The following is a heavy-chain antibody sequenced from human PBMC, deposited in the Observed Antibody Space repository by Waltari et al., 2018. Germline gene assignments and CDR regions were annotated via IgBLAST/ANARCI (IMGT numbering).Heavy chain of an antibody. CDR2: IYHSGST. V-gene: IGHV4-38-2*02. J-gene: IGHJ5*02. CDR3: ARALSGGDRPSWFDP. CDR1: GYSIRSGYY. D-gene: IGHD3-10*01. Sequence: QVQLQESGPGLGKPSETLSLPCTVSGYSIRSGYYWGWIRQPPGKGLEWIGSIYHSGSTYYSPSLKSRVTISVDTSKNQFSLKLSSVTAADTAVYYCARALSGGDRPSWFDPWGQGTLVTVSS.